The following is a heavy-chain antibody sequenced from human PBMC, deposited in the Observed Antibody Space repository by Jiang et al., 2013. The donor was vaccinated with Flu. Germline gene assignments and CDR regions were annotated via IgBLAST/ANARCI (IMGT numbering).Heavy chain of an antibody. CDR2: TYYRSKWYN. V-gene: IGHV6-1*01. Sequence: SVSSNSAAWNWIRQSPSRGLEWLGRTYYRSKWYNDYAVSVKSRITINPDTSKNQFSLHLNSVTPEDTAVYYCARASSGWSGVRGYQNAFDIWGQGTMVTVSS. J-gene: IGHJ3*02. D-gene: IGHD6-19*01. CDR3: ARASSGWSGVRGYQNAFDI. CDR1: SVSSNSAA.